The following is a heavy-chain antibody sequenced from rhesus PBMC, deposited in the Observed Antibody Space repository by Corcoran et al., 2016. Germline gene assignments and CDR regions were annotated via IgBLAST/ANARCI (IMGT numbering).Heavy chain of an antibody. Sequence: QVQLQESGPGVVKPSETLSLTCAVSGGSISDSYRWSWIRQPPGKGLEWIGYIYGSSTSPNYNPSLKSRVTISKDASKSQFALKLSSVTAADTAVYYCARESSTGGQYLDWLLFPVYFDYWGQGVLVTVSS. CDR1: GGSISDSYR. CDR3: ARESSTGGQYLDWLLFPVYFDY. J-gene: IGHJ4*01. D-gene: IGHD3-3*01. V-gene: IGHV4S10*01. CDR2: IYGSSTSP.